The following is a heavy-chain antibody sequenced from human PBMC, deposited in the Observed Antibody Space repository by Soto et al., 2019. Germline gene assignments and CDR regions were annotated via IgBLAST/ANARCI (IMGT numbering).Heavy chain of an antibody. V-gene: IGHV1-18*01. D-gene: IGHD4-17*01. CDR3: ARDSPLYGVPEYGDYVRHDAFDI. CDR1: GYTFTSYG. Sequence: QVQLVQSGAEVKKPGASVKVSCKASGYTFTSYGISWVRQAPGQGLEWLGWISAYNGNTNYAQKLQGRVTMTTDTSTSTAYMELRSLRSDDTAVYYCARDSPLYGVPEYGDYVRHDAFDIWGQGTMVTVSS. J-gene: IGHJ3*02. CDR2: ISAYNGNT.